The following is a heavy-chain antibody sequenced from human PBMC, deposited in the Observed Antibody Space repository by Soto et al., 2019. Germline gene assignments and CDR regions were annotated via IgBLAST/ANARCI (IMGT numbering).Heavy chain of an antibody. D-gene: IGHD1-26*01. V-gene: IGHV3-15*07. CDR2: IKSQTHGGTT. Sequence: EVQLVESGGGLVNPGGSLRLSCAASGFTFANAWMHWVRQAPGKGLEWVGRIKSQTHGGTTYYAAPVKGRFTISRDDSKDTLSLKMTSLITEDTAVYFCVRDGSYRFDYWGQGAIVTVSS. CDR3: VRDGSYRFDY. J-gene: IGHJ4*02. CDR1: GFTFANAW.